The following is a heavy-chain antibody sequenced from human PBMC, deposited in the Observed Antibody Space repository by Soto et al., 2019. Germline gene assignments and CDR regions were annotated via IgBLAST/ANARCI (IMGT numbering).Heavy chain of an antibody. CDR1: GFPLSDYV. CDR3: ASRFGSSWPGGLGWRPFDP. D-gene: IGHD6-13*01. Sequence: PGGSLRLSCAASGFPLSDYVMHWVRQAPGKGLEWVAAISKDGRNEYYADSVRGRFTISRENTNNTLYLEMNSLTSVDTAVYYCASRFGSSWPGGLGWRPFDPWGQGTLVTVSS. V-gene: IGHV3-30*19. CDR2: ISKDGRNE. J-gene: IGHJ5*02.